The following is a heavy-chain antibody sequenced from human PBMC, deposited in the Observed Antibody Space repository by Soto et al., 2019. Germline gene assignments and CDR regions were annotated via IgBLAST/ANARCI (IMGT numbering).Heavy chain of an antibody. J-gene: IGHJ1*01. D-gene: IGHD4-4*01. Sequence: QVQLVESGGGVVQPGRSLRLSCAASGFTFSSYGMHWVRQAPGKGLEWVAVIWYDGSNKYYADSVKGRFTISRDNSKNTLYLQMNSLRAEDTAVYYCARAYDYSGSEYFQHWGQGTLVTVSS. CDR3: ARAYDYSGSEYFQH. V-gene: IGHV3-33*01. CDR2: IWYDGSNK. CDR1: GFTFSSYG.